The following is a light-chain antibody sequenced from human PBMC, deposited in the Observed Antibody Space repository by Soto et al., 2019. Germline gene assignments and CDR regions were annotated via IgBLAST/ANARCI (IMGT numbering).Light chain of an antibody. V-gene: IGLV2-14*03. CDR2: DVT. Sequence: QSVLTQPASVSGSPGQSITISCTGTISAVGGYNYVSWYQQHPGKAPKLMIYDVTNRPSGVSNRFSGSKSGNTASLTISGLQDEDEADYYCTSYTSRTPCVFGGGTKLTVL. CDR3: TSYTSRTPCV. CDR1: ISAVGGYNY. J-gene: IGLJ2*01.